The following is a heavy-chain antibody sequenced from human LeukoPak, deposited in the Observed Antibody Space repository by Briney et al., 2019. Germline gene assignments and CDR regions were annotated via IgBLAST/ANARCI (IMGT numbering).Heavy chain of an antibody. J-gene: IGHJ4*02. CDR3: ARYAWLQFRSFDY. D-gene: IGHD5-24*01. Sequence: AETLSLTCTVSGGTISSYYWSGIRQPPGKVLEWIGYIYYSGSTNYNPSLKSRVTISVDTSKNQFSLKLSSVTAADTAVYYCARYAWLQFRSFDYWGQGTLVTVSS. CDR2: IYYSGST. CDR1: GGTISSYY. V-gene: IGHV4-59*01.